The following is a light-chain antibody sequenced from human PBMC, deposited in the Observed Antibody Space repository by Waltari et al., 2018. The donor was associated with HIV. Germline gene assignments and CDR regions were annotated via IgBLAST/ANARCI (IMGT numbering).Light chain of an antibody. CDR1: SGHSSYA. J-gene: IGLJ3*02. CDR3: QTCGTGIQV. V-gene: IGLV4-69*01. CDR2: RNRDGSH. Sequence: QLVLTQSPSASASLGASVKLTCTLSSGHSSYAIAWHKQQPQKGHRYLMKRNRDGSHIKGDGIPDRFSGSCSGAERYLISSSLQSEDAADYYCQTCGTGIQVFGGGTKLTVL.